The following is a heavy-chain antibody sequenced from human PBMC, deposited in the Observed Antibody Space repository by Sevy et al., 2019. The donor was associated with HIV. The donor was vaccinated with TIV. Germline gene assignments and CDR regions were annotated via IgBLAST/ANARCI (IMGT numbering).Heavy chain of an antibody. Sequence: SETLSLTCTVSGGSISSSSYYWGWIRQPPGKGLEWIGSIYYSGSTYYNPSLKSRVTISVDTSKNQFSLKLSSVTAADTAVYYCATRSPPSVLGWSDYWGQGTLVTVSS. J-gene: IGHJ4*02. CDR2: IYYSGST. CDR1: GGSISSSSYY. V-gene: IGHV4-39*01. CDR3: ATRSPPSVLGWSDY. D-gene: IGHD7-27*01.